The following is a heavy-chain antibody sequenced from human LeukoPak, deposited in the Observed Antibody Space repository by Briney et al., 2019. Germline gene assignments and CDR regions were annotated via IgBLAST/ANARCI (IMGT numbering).Heavy chain of an antibody. Sequence: KPSETLSLTCTVPGASISSYYWTWIRQPPGKGLEWIGCVFYSGSTNYNPSLKSRVTISVDTSMNQFSLKLSSVTAADTAVYYCARVHSGYDFGNRKYYYFDYWGQGTLVTVSS. J-gene: IGHJ4*02. CDR3: ARVHSGYDFGNRKYYYFDY. CDR1: GASISSYY. CDR2: VFYSGST. V-gene: IGHV4-59*08. D-gene: IGHD5-12*01.